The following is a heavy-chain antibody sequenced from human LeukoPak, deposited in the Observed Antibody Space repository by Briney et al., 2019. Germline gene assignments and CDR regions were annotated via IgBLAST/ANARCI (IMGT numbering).Heavy chain of an antibody. CDR1: GYTFTSYD. D-gene: IGHD5-12*01. CDR3: ARGRSTGYPYYFEY. V-gene: IGHV1-8*03. Sequence: ASVKVSCKASGYTFTSYDNNWVRQPTGHGLEWMGWMNPNSGSTGYAQKFQGRVTITRNTSISTAYMELSGLRSEDTAVYYCARGRSTGYPYYFEYWGQGTLATVSS. J-gene: IGHJ4*02. CDR2: MNPNSGST.